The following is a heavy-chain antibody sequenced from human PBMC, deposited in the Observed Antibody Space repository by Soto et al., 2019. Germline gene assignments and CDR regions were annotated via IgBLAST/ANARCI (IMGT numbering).Heavy chain of an antibody. CDR1: GFTFSSYA. CDR2: ISYDGSNK. CDR3: ARASVVVITTFYFDY. Sequence: PGGSLRLSCAASGFTFSSYAMHWVRQAPGKGLEWVAVISYDGSNKYYADSVKGRFTISRDNSKNTLYLQMNSLRAEDTAVYYCARASVVVITTFYFDYWGQGTLVTVS. V-gene: IGHV3-30-3*01. J-gene: IGHJ4*02. D-gene: IGHD3-22*01.